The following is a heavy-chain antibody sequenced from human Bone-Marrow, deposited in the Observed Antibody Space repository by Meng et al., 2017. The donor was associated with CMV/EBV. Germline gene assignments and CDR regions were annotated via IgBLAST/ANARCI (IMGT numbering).Heavy chain of an antibody. Sequence: SEPLTLTCAVYGGSFSGYYWSWIRQPPGKGLEWIGEINHSGSTNYNPFLKSRVTISVDTSKNQFSLKLSSVTAADTAVYYCARSGYSSSWYGLWGQGTLVTVSS. D-gene: IGHD6-13*01. CDR3: ARSGYSSSWYGL. V-gene: IGHV4-34*01. J-gene: IGHJ4*02. CDR1: GGSFSGYY. CDR2: INHSGST.